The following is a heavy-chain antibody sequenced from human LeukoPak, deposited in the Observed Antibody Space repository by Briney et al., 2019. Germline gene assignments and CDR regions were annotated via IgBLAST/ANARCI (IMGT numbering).Heavy chain of an antibody. V-gene: IGHV3-33*01. CDR3: ARDRGGGNYGDFFDY. D-gene: IGHD4/OR15-4a*01. CDR1: EFTFSSYG. J-gene: IGHJ4*02. Sequence: GGSLRLSCAASEFTFSSYGMHWDRQAPGKGLEWVAVIWYDGSNKYYADSVKGRFTISRDNSKNTLYLQMNSLRAEDTAVYYCARDRGGGNYGDFFDYWGQGTLVTVSS. CDR2: IWYDGSNK.